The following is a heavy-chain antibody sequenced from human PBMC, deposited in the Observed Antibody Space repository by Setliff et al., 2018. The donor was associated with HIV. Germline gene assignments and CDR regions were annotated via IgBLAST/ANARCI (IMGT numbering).Heavy chain of an antibody. Sequence: SVKVSCKASGYTFTGYYMHWVRQAPGQGLEWMGRIIPILGIANYAQKFQGRVTITADKSTTTAYMELSSLRSEDTALYYCAGSILTGYYTFGADYWGQGTLVTVPQ. CDR2: IIPILGIA. D-gene: IGHD3-9*01. CDR1: GYTFTGYY. J-gene: IGHJ4*02. CDR3: AGSILTGYYTFGADY. V-gene: IGHV1-69*02.